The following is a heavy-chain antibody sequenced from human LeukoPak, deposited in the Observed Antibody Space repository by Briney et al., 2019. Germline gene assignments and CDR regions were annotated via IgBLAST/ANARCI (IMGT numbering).Heavy chain of an antibody. CDR3: ARGRGRFDY. CDR1: GGSFRGYY. CDR2: INHSGST. J-gene: IGHJ4*02. V-gene: IGHV4-34*01. Sequence: SETLSLTCAVYGGSFRGYYWSWIRQPPGKGLEWIGEINHSGSTNYNPSLKSRVTISVDTSKNQFSLKLSSVTAADTAVYYCARGRGRFDYWGQGTLVTVSS. D-gene: IGHD1-26*01.